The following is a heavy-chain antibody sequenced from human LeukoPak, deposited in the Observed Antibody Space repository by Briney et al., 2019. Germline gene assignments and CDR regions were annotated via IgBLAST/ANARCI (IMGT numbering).Heavy chain of an antibody. CDR1: GFTFSSYG. Sequence: GGSLRLSCAASGFTFSSYGMHWVRQAPGKGLEWVAVISYDGSNKYYADSVKGRFTISRDNSKNTLYLQMNSLRAEDTAVYYCAKRPGTPGHFDYWGQGTLVTVSS. CDR2: ISYDGSNK. V-gene: IGHV3-30*18. J-gene: IGHJ4*02. D-gene: IGHD1/OR15-1a*01. CDR3: AKRPGTPGHFDY.